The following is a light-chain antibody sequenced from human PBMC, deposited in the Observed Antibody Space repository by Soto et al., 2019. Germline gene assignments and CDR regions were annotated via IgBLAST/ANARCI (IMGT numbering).Light chain of an antibody. CDR2: EVT. J-gene: IGLJ3*02. CDR1: NSDVGGYNY. Sequence: QSALTQPASVSGSPGQSITISCTGTNSDVGGYNYVSWYQQHPGKAPKLMIYEVTNRPSGVSNRFSGSKSGNTASLTISGLQAEDDADYYCSSYTTSTTWVFGGGTKVTVL. CDR3: SSYTTSTTWV. V-gene: IGLV2-14*01.